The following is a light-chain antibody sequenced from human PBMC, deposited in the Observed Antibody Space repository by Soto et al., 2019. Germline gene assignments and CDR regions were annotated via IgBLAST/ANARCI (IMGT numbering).Light chain of an antibody. Sequence: QSALTQPASESGSPGQSITISCTGTSSDVGGYNYVSWYQQHPGKAPKLMIYEVSNRPSGVSNRFSGSKSGNTASLTISGLQAEDDADYYCSSYTSSSTWVFGGGIKLTVL. V-gene: IGLV2-14*01. CDR3: SSYTSSSTWV. CDR2: EVS. J-gene: IGLJ3*02. CDR1: SSDVGGYNY.